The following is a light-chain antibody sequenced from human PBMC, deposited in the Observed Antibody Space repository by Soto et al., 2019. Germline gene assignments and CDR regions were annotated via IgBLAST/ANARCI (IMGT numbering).Light chain of an antibody. J-gene: IGLJ2*01. CDR2: STN. V-gene: IGLV8-61*01. CDR1: SGSVSTSYY. CDR3: VLYMGSDVV. Sequence: QTVVTQEPSFSVSPGGTVTLTCGLSSGSVSTSYYPSWYQQTPGQAPRTLIYSTNTRSSGVPDRFSGSILGNKAALTITGAQADDESDYYCVLYMGSDVVFGGGTKLPS.